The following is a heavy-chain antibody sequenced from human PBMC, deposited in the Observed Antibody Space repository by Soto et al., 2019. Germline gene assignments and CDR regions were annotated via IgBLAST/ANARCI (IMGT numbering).Heavy chain of an antibody. Sequence: HPGWSLRLSCSASVFTFSGYAMSWFRQAPGTGLEWVSVILNTGGDALYADSVEGRFTISRDNFKNTLYLQMNSLRAEDAAIYYCAKASGESYPGSRVFDSWGQGTRVTVSS. CDR2: ILNTGGDA. D-gene: IGHD3-10*01. J-gene: IGHJ4*02. CDR1: VFTFSGYA. V-gene: IGHV3-23*01. CDR3: AKASGESYPGSRVFDS.